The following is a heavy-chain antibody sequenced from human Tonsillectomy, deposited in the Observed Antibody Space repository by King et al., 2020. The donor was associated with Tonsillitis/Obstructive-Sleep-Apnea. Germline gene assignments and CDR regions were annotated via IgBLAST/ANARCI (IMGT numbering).Heavy chain of an antibody. D-gene: IGHD3-3*01. Sequence: VQLVESGGGVVQPGRSLRLSCAASGFTFSSYGMHWVRQAPGKGLEWVAVIWYDGSNKYYAESVKGRFTISRDNSKNTLYLQMNSLRAEDTAVYYCARDSEDFWSGYYGSPYFDYWGQGTLVTVSS. V-gene: IGHV3-33*01. J-gene: IGHJ4*02. CDR3: ARDSEDFWSGYYGSPYFDY. CDR2: IWYDGSNK. CDR1: GFTFSSYG.